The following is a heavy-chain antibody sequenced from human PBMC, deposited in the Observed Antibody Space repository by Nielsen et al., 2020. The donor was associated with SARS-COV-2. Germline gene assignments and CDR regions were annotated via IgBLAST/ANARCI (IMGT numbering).Heavy chain of an antibody. CDR2: INAGNGGT. V-gene: IGHV1-3*01. D-gene: IGHD2-2*02. CDR1: GYSLSSYA. CDR3: ARDIVVVPAAIAAAPQGL. J-gene: IGHJ4*02. Sequence: ASVKVSCKASGYSLSSYAMHWVRQAPGQRLEWMGWINAGNGGTKHSQKFQGSVTITRDTFASTAYMELSSLRSEDTAVYYCARDIVVVPAAIAAAPQGLWGQGTLVTVSS.